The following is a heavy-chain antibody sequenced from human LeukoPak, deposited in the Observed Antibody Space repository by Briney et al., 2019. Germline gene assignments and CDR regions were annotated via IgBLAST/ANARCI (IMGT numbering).Heavy chain of an antibody. Sequence: GGSLRLSCAASGFTVSSSYMSWVRQAPGRGLEWVSLIYIDGNIYYADSVKGRFTISRDNSKNTLYLQMSSLRAEDTAVYYCARDRGSGWYDYWGQGTLVTVSS. D-gene: IGHD6-19*01. CDR1: GFTVSSSY. J-gene: IGHJ4*02. CDR2: IYIDGNI. V-gene: IGHV3-66*01. CDR3: ARDRGSGWYDY.